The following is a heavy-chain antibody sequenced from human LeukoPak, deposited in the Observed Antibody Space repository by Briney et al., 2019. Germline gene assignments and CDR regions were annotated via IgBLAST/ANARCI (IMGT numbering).Heavy chain of an antibody. Sequence: ASVKVSCKASGYTFTSYYMHWVRQATGQGLEWMGWMNPNSGNTGYAQKFQGRVTMTRNTSISTAYMELSSLRSEDTAVYYCARDNMVRGVMYFYWGQGTLVTVSS. D-gene: IGHD3-10*01. CDR2: MNPNSGNT. CDR1: GYTFTSYY. CDR3: ARDNMVRGVMYFY. V-gene: IGHV1-8*02. J-gene: IGHJ4*02.